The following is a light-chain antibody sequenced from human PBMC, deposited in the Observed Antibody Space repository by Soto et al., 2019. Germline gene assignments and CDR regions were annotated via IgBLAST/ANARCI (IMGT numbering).Light chain of an antibody. CDR3: HDFNIYFFGYI. J-gene: IGKJ2*01. Sequence: DIQMTQSPSTLSASVGDRVSIACRASQSVSNWLAWYQQKPGRAPKLLIYEASILESGVPSRFSGSGFGTEFTLTISRLKPDVFEIYYSHDFNIYFFGYILGRGTKLEIK. V-gene: IGKV1-5*03. CDR2: EAS. CDR1: QSVSNW.